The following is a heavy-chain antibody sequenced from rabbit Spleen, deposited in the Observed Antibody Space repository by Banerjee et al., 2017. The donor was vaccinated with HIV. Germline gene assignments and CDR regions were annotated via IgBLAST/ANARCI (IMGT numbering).Heavy chain of an antibody. Sequence: QEQVVESGGGLVQPEGSLTLTCKASGFDFSDGHVISWVRQAPGKGLEWVACINMFTGKSVYASWAKGRFIMSRPSSTTVTLQMTSLTVADTATYFCARDLVAAIGWNFNLWGPGTLVTVS. D-gene: IGHD5-1*01. V-gene: IGHV1S45*01. CDR3: ARDLVAAIGWNFNL. J-gene: IGHJ4*01. CDR1: GFDFSDGHV. CDR2: INMFTGKS.